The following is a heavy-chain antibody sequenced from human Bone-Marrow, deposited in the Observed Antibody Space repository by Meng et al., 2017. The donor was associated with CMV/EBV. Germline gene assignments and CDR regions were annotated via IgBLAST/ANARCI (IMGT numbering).Heavy chain of an antibody. D-gene: IGHD4-17*01. V-gene: IGHV1-2*02. J-gene: IGHJ6*02. CDR3: ARGTVTTWGPFPYYYYGMDV. CDR1: GYTFTGYY. Sequence: ASVKVSCKASGYTFTGYYMHWVRQAPGQGLEWMGWINPNSGGTNYAQKFQGRVTMTRDTSISTAYMELSSLRSEDTAVYYCARGTVTTWGPFPYYYYGMDVWGQGTTVTVSS. CDR2: INPNSGGT.